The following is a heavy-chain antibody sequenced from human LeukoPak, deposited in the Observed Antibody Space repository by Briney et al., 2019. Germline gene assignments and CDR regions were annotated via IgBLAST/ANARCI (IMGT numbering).Heavy chain of an antibody. Sequence: GGSLRLSCAASGFTFSSYDMTWVRQTPGKGLEWVALISRSGGTTYYADSVKGRFTISRDNSKNTLYLQMNSLRAEDTAEYYCAKRGGTESFYYYYYTDVWGKGTTVTVSS. CDR3: AKRGGTESFYYYYYTDV. V-gene: IGHV3-23*01. D-gene: IGHD2-15*01. CDR2: ISRSGGTT. J-gene: IGHJ6*03. CDR1: GFTFSSYD.